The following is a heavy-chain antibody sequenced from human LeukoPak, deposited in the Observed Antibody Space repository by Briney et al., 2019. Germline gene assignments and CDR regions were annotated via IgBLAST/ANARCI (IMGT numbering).Heavy chain of an antibody. J-gene: IGHJ4*02. V-gene: IGHV4-30-2*01. D-gene: IGHD2-15*01. CDR3: ARGRYCSGGSCYSADPLDY. CDR1: GGSISSGGYS. Sequence: PSQTLSLTCAVSGGSISSGGYSWSWIRQPPGKGLEWIVYIYHSGSTYYNPSLKSRITISVDRSKNQFSLKLSSVTAADTAVYYCARGRYCSGGSCYSADPLDYWGQGTLVTVSS. CDR2: IYHSGST.